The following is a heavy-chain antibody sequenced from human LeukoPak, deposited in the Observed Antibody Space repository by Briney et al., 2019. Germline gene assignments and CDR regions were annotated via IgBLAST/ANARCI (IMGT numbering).Heavy chain of an antibody. J-gene: IGHJ4*02. V-gene: IGHV3-23*01. CDR3: AKSKFPFDADGWHGYFDF. D-gene: IGHD3-10*01. CDR1: GYTFSSYA. Sequence: GGSLRLSCAASGYTFSSYAMSWVRQAPGKGLEWVSSISGSGGNTYYADSVKGRFTISRDNSRNTLFMQMYSLRADDTAVYYCAKSKFPFDADGWHGYFDFWGQGTLVTVSS. CDR2: ISGSGGNT.